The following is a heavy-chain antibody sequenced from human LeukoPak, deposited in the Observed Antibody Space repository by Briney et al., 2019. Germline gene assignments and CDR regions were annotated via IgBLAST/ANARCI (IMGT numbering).Heavy chain of an antibody. V-gene: IGHV3-73*01. CDR1: GFTFSDSA. CDR2: MDKETNLYAA. Sequence: GGSLKLSCVASGFTFSDSAIHWVRQSSGKGLEWIGHMDKETNLYAAALAASVKGRFTVSRDDSKNTAYLHMNSLKTEDTALYYCTRDSGTYNWFDPWGQGTLVTVSS. CDR3: TRDSGTYNWFDP. D-gene: IGHD1-26*01. J-gene: IGHJ5*02.